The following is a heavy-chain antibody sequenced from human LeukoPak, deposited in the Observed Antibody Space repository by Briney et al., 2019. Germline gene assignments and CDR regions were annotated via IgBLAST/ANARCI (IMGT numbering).Heavy chain of an antibody. CDR1: GFTFSSYA. D-gene: IGHD5-12*01. Sequence: GGSLRLSCAASGFTFSSYAMSWVRQAPGKGLEWVSGLSGTGESTYIADSLKGRFTISRDNSRDTLYLQMNSLRAEDTAIYYCAKSQWLARIDSFDIWGQGTMVTVSS. CDR3: AKSQWLARIDSFDI. J-gene: IGHJ3*02. CDR2: LSGTGEST. V-gene: IGHV3-23*01.